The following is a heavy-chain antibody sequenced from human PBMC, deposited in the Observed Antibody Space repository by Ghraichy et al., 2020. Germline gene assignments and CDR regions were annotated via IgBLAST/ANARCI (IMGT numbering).Heavy chain of an antibody. J-gene: IGHJ5*02. V-gene: IGHV4-39*01. CDR2: FTSSGNT. D-gene: IGHD2-2*01. CDR3: ARHARRGSSNRSFGP. CDR1: GASISSGTYY. Sequence: SETLSLTCTVSGASISSGTYYWGWIRRPPEKGLEWIGSFTSSGNTYYNPSVESRVTISVDTSKNQFSLKLSSVTAADTAVYYCARHARRGSSNRSFGPWGQLTMVTSAS.